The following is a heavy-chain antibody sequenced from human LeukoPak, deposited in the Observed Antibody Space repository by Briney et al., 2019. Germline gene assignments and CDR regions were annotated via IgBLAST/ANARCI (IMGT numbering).Heavy chain of an antibody. Sequence: PSETLSLTCTVSGGSISSYYWSWIRQPPGKGLEWIGYIYYSGSTNYNPFLKSRVTISVDTSKNQFSLKLSSVTAADTAVYYCARTPYSSSWPDYWGQGTLVTVSS. J-gene: IGHJ4*02. CDR2: IYYSGST. CDR3: ARTPYSSSWPDY. D-gene: IGHD6-13*01. V-gene: IGHV4-59*01. CDR1: GGSISSYY.